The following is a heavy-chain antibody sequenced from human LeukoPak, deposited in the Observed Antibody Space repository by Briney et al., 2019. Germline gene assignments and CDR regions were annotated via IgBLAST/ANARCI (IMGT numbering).Heavy chain of an antibody. CDR2: IKQDGSEK. Sequence: PGGSLRLSCAASGFTFSSYWMSWVRQAPGKGPEWVANIKQDGSEKYYVDSVKGRFTISRDNAKNSLYLQMNSLRAEDTAVYYCANDDTAQPTDPSYFDYWGQGTLVTVSS. J-gene: IGHJ4*02. D-gene: IGHD5-18*01. V-gene: IGHV3-7*01. CDR3: ANDDTAQPTDPSYFDY. CDR1: GFTFSSYW.